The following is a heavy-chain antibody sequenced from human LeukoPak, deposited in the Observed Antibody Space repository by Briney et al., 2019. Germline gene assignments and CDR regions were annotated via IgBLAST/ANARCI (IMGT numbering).Heavy chain of an antibody. Sequence: SETLSLTCAVYGGSFSGYYWSWIRQPPGKGLEWIGEINHSGSTNYNPSLKSRVTISVDTSKNQFSLKLSSVTAADMAVYYCARGDTAMVTGYFDLWGRGTLVTVSS. D-gene: IGHD5-18*01. CDR3: ARGDTAMVTGYFDL. CDR1: GGSFSGYY. CDR2: INHSGST. J-gene: IGHJ2*01. V-gene: IGHV4-34*01.